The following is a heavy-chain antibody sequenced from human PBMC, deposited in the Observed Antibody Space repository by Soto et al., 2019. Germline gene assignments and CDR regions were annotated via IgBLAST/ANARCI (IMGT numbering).Heavy chain of an antibody. D-gene: IGHD1-26*01. V-gene: IGHV1-18*01. CDR2: ISAYNGNT. CDR3: ARGKWYRGLSAFDI. Sequence: GASVKVSCKASGYTFTSYCISCVRHAPGQGLEWMGWISAYNGNTNYAQKLQGRVTMTTDTSTSTAYMELRSLRSDDTAVYYCARGKWYRGLSAFDIWGQGTMVTVSS. CDR1: GYTFTSYC. J-gene: IGHJ3*02.